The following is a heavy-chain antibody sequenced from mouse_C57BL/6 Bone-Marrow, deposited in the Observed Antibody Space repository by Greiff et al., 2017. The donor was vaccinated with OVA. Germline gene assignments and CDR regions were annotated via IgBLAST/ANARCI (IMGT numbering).Heavy chain of an antibody. CDR1: GFSFNTYA. Sequence: EVQLVESGGGLVQPKGSLKLSCAASGFSFNTYAMNWVRQAPGKGLEWVARIRSKSNNYATYYADSVKDRFTISRDDSESMLYLQMNNLKTEDTAMYYCVRAPYGSSFSSYWYFDVWGTGTTVTVSS. V-gene: IGHV10-1*01. D-gene: IGHD1-1*01. CDR3: VRAPYGSSFSSYWYFDV. CDR2: IRSKSNNYAT. J-gene: IGHJ1*03.